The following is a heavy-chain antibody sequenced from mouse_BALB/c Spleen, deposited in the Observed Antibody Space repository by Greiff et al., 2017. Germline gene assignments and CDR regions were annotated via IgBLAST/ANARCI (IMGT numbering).Heavy chain of an antibody. D-gene: IGHD2-1*01. J-gene: IGHJ4*01. V-gene: IGHV5-4*02. CDR2: ISDGGSYT. CDR1: GFTFSDYY. CDR3: ARQDGNYLGAMDY. Sequence: EVKLEESGGGLVKPGGSLKLSCAASGFTFSDYYMYWVRQTPEKRLEWVATISDGGSYTYYPDSVKGRFTISRDNAKNNLYLQMSSLKSEDTAMYYCARQDGNYLGAMDYWGQGTSVTVSS.